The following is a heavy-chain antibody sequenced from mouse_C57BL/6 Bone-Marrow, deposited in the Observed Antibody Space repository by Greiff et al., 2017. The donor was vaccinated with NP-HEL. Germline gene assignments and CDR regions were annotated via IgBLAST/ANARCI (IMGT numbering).Heavy chain of an antibody. D-gene: IGHD1-1*01. V-gene: IGHV1-22*01. CDR2: INPNNGGT. CDR3: ARQAPIYYYGSSYFDY. J-gene: IGHJ2*01. Sequence: EVQLQESGPELVKPGASVKMSCKASGYTFTDYNMHWVKQSHGKSLEWIGYINPNNGGTSYNQKFKGKATLTVNKSSSTAYMELRSLTSEASAVYYCARQAPIYYYGSSYFDYWGQGTTLTVSS. CDR1: GYTFTDYN.